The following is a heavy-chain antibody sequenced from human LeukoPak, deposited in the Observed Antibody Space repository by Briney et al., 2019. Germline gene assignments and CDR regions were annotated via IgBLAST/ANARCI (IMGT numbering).Heavy chain of an antibody. J-gene: IGHJ3*02. CDR1: GFTFSSYA. Sequence: GGSLRLSCAASGFTFSSYAMHWVRQAPGKGLEWVAVISYDGSNKYYADSVKGRFTISRDNSKNTLYLQMNSLRAEDTAVYYCARGNAHAFDIWGQGTMVTVSS. V-gene: IGHV3-30*04. CDR2: ISYDGSNK. CDR3: ARGNAHAFDI. D-gene: IGHD1-1*01.